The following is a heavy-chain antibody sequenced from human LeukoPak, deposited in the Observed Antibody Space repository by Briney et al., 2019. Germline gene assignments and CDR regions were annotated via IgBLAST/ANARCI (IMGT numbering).Heavy chain of an antibody. J-gene: IGHJ4*02. CDR3: ASLYGDYAPSFDY. Sequence: ASVKVSCKASGYTFTAYYMHWVRQAPGQGLEWMGRINPNSGGTNYAEKFQGRVTVTRDTSISTAYMELSRLRSDDTAVYYCASLYGDYAPSFDYWGQGTLVTVSS. V-gene: IGHV1-2*06. CDR2: INPNSGGT. CDR1: GYTFTAYY. D-gene: IGHD4-17*01.